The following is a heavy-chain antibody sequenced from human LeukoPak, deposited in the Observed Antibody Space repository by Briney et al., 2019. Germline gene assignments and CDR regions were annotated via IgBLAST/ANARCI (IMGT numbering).Heavy chain of an antibody. CDR3: TRAPYSSGWYTVDF. D-gene: IGHD6-19*01. CDR1: GFTFSSYW. V-gene: IGHV3-7*04. J-gene: IGHJ4*02. Sequence: TGGSLRLSCAASGFTFSSYWMSWVRQPPGKGLEWVANIKQDGSEKYYVDSVKGRFTISRDNAKNSLYLQMNSLRAEDTAVYYCTRAPYSSGWYTVDFWGQGTLVTVSS. CDR2: IKQDGSEK.